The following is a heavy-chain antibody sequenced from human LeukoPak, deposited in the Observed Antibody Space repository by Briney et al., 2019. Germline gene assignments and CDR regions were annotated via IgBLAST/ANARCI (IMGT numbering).Heavy chain of an antibody. CDR2: ISYDGSNK. Sequence: SGGSLRLSCAASGFTFSSYGMHWVRQAPGKGLEWVAVISYDGSNKYYADSVKGRFTISRDNSKNTLYLQMNSLRAEDTAVYYCAKLALYYYDSSGYWDLDYWGQGTLVTVSS. D-gene: IGHD3-22*01. J-gene: IGHJ4*02. CDR3: AKLALYYYDSSGYWDLDY. CDR1: GFTFSSYG. V-gene: IGHV3-30*18.